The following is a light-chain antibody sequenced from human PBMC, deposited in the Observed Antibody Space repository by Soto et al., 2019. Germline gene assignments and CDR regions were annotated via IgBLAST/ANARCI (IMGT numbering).Light chain of an antibody. CDR3: QQYGSSPLT. CDR1: QSVSSSF. J-gene: IGKJ4*01. V-gene: IGKV3-20*01. Sequence: EIVLTQSPGTLSLSPGERATLSCRASQSVSSSFLAWYQQKPGQAPRLLIYGASNRGTGIPDRFSGSGSGTDFTLTISRLEPDDVAVYYCQQYGSSPLTFGGGTKVEIK. CDR2: GAS.